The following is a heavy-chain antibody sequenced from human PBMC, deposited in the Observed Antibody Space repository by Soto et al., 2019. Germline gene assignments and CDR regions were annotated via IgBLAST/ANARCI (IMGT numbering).Heavy chain of an antibody. Sequence: GSLLSACTASGFTFSDYYMSWIRQAPGKGLEWVSYISSDGTIMYYADSVKGRFTISRDNAKNSLYLQMNSLRAADTAVYYCERDIGYYDSDGYLDYWGQGTLVTVSS. J-gene: IGHJ4*02. D-gene: IGHD3-22*01. V-gene: IGHV3-11*01. CDR3: ERDIGYYDSDGYLDY. CDR2: ISSDGTIM. CDR1: GFTFSDYY.